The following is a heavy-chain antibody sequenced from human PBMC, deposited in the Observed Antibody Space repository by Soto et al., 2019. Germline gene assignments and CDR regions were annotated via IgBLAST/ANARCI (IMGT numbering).Heavy chain of an antibody. CDR1: GGTFSSYA. J-gene: IGHJ4*02. V-gene: IGHV1-69*06. CDR2: IIPIFGTA. Sequence: ASVKVSCKASGGTFSSYAISWVRQAPGQGLEWMGGIIPIFGTANYAQKFQGRVTITADKSTSTAYMELSSLRSEDTAVYYCARDRSSWYYFDYWGQGTLVTVSS. CDR3: ARDRSSWYYFDY. D-gene: IGHD6-13*01.